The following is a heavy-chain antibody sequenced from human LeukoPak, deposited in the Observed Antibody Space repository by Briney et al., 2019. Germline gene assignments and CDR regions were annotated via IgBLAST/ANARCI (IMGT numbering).Heavy chain of an antibody. CDR1: GFTFSSYD. D-gene: IGHD5-18*01. CDR2: ISYDGSNK. J-gene: IGHJ6*02. CDR3: AKDPSGDSFGSYGLDV. Sequence: PGGSLRLSCAASGFTFSSYDMHWVRQAPGKGLEWVAVISYDGSNKYYVASVKGRFTISRDNSKNTLYLQMNSRRPEDTAVYYCAKDPSGDSFGSYGLDVCGQRATFSVSS. V-gene: IGHV3-30*18.